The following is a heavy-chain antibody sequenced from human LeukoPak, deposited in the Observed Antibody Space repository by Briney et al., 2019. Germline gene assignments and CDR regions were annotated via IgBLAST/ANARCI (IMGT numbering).Heavy chain of an antibody. CDR3: ARQNPLNWFDP. V-gene: IGHV4-39*01. CDR2: LYYSGTSGST. Sequence: SETLSLTCTVSGGSISSSYSWGCIRQPPGKGLEWIGSLYYSGTSGSTHYSPSLKSRVTIFVDTSKNQFSLNLTSVTAADTAMYYCARQNPLNWFDPWGQGTLVTVSS. CDR1: GGSISSSYS. J-gene: IGHJ5*02.